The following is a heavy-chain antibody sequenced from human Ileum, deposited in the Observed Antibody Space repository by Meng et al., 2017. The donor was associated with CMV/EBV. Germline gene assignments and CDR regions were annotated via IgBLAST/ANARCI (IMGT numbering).Heavy chain of an antibody. D-gene: IGHD6-6*01. J-gene: IGHJ4*02. CDR3: VRLSSSSDFDY. CDR2: ISTSSTNI. Sequence: VQVLESGGGLFMPGGSRSLSCAASGFAFSGYSMNWVRQAPGKGLQWVSSISTSSTNIYYTDSVKGRFTTSRDNARSSLYLQMNSLSAEDTAIYYCVRLSSSSDFDYWGQGTLVTVSS. CDR1: GFAFSGYS. V-gene: IGHV3-21*01.